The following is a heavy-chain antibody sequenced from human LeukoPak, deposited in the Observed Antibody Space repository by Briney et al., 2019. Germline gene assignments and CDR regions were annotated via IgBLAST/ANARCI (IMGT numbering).Heavy chain of an antibody. J-gene: IGHJ4*02. V-gene: IGHV3-23*01. Sequence: GGSLRLSCAASGFTFSIYAMSWVRKAPGKGLQWVSCITSRGESTWYVDSVKGRFTITRDNSENTLYLQMHSLRAEDTAVYYCARDRPNYYGSDGHYYRRDGDYWGRGTLVSVSS. D-gene: IGHD3-22*01. CDR3: ARDRPNYYGSDGHYYRRDGDY. CDR2: ITSRGEST. CDR1: GFTFSIYA.